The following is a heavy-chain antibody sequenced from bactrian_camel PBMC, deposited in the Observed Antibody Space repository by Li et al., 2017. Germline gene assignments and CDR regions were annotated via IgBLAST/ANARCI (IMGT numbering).Heavy chain of an antibody. CDR3: AADYVNLQLARSYNY. J-gene: IGHJ4*01. CDR1: GYSVSQGY. CDR2: IDRAGSP. Sequence: HVQLVESGGGSVQAGGSLRLSCEASGYSVSQGYMAWFRQAPGKEREGVAAIDRAGSPTYTYSVKDRFTISKDNVKNTLYLQMNSLEPEDTAMYYCAADYVNLQLARSYNYWGQGTQVTVS. D-gene: IGHD7*01. V-gene: IGHV3S53*01.